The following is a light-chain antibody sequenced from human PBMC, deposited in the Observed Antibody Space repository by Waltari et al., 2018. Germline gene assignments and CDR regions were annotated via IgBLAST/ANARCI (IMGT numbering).Light chain of an antibody. CDR3: QSYDSSLSVHVV. J-gene: IGLJ2*01. CDR1: SPNIGAGYD. V-gene: IGLV1-40*01. Sequence: QSVLTQPPSVSGAPGQRVTISCTGSSPNIGAGYDVHWYQRLPGTAPKLLSYGTSNRPSGVPDRFSGSKSGTSASLAITGLQAEDEADYYCQSYDSSLSVHVVFGGGTKLTVL. CDR2: GTS.